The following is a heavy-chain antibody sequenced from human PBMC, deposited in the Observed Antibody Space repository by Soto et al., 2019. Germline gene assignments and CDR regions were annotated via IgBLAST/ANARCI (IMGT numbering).Heavy chain of an antibody. CDR2: LIPLFGTA. D-gene: IGHD6-19*01. V-gene: IGHV1-69*13. CDR3: SRDRNKVGWSQFDY. CDR1: GGTFSNYG. Sequence: SVKVSCKASGGTFSNYGISWVRQAPGQGVEWMGELIPLFGTANYAQRFQDRVTITADESTCTVYMDLRSLRTDDTAMYYCSRDRNKVGWSQFDYWGQGTLVTVSS. J-gene: IGHJ4*02.